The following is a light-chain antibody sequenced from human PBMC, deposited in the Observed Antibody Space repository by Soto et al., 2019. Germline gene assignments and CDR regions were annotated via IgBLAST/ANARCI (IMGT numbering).Light chain of an antibody. J-gene: IGKJ5*01. CDR3: QQYGSSPPIT. CDR2: DAS. CDR1: QSISGH. V-gene: IGKV3-11*01. Sequence: EIVLTQSPAILSLSPGDRATLSCRASQSISGHLAWYQQTPGQAPRLLIYDASKRATGIPARFSGSGSGTDFILAISSLEPEDFAVYYCQQYGSSPPITFGQGTRLEIK.